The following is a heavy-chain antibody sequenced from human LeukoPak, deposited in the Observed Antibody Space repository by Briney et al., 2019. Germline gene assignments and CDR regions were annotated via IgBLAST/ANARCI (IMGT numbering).Heavy chain of an antibody. V-gene: IGHV3-30*02. CDR1: GFTFSRYG. CDR3: AKNILIEDIVVVPAAFMDV. D-gene: IGHD2-2*01. Sequence: GGSLRLSCAASGFTFSRYGLHWVRQAPGKGLEWVAFIRDDGSTGYYADSVKGRFTISRDNSKNTLYLQMNSLRAEDTAVYYCAKNILIEDIVVVPAAFMDVWGKGTTVTVSS. J-gene: IGHJ6*04. CDR2: IRDDGSTG.